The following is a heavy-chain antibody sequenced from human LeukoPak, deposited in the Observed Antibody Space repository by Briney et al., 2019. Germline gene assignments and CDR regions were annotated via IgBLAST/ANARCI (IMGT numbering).Heavy chain of an antibody. CDR2: ISGSGGST. D-gene: IGHD3-22*01. Sequence: GGSLRLSCEASGFTFSSYAMSWVRQAPGKGLEWVSAISGSGGSTYYADSVKGRFTISRDNSKNTLYLQMNSLRAEDTAVYYCATNTYYYDSSGFGFDPWGQGTLVTVSS. CDR1: GFTFSSYA. CDR3: ATNTYYYDSSGFGFDP. J-gene: IGHJ5*02. V-gene: IGHV3-23*01.